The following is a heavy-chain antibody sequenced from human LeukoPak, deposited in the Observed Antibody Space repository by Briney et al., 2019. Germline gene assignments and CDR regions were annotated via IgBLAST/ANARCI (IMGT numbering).Heavy chain of an antibody. V-gene: IGHV3-21*01. J-gene: IGHJ5*02. CDR2: ISSSSSYI. D-gene: IGHD3-22*01. CDR3: ARAASMIVVVIPNWFDP. Sequence: GGSLRLSCAASGFTFSRYSMNWVRQAPGKGLEWVSSISSSSSYIYYADSVKGRFTISRDNAKNSLYLQMNSLRAEDTAVYYCARAASMIVVVIPNWFDPWGQGTLVTVSS. CDR1: GFTFSRYS.